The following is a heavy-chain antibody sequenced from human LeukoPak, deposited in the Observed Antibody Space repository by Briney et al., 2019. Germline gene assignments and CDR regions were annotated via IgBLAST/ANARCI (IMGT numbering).Heavy chain of an antibody. D-gene: IGHD1-26*01. CDR2: ISGSGGRT. Sequence: GGSLRLSCAASGFTFSSYAMSWVRQAPGKGLEWVSAISGSGGRTYYADSVKGRFTISRDNSKNTLYLQMNSLRAEDTAVYYCAKDNLYSGGYRSDYWGQGTLVTVSS. J-gene: IGHJ4*02. CDR3: AKDNLYSGGYRSDY. V-gene: IGHV3-23*01. CDR1: GFTFSSYA.